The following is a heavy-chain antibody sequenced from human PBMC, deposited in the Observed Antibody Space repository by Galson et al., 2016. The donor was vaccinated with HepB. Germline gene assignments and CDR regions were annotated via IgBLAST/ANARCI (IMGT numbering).Heavy chain of an antibody. V-gene: IGHV3-23*01. CDR3: TTWLSHHFDY. J-gene: IGHJ4*02. Sequence: SLRLSCAASGFTFRNYAMSWVRRAPGKGLEWVSHIDGATPNTHYADSVRGRFSIYRDNSRDTLYLQMDSLTAEDSAIYYCTTWLSHHFDYWGQGTRVTVSS. D-gene: IGHD6-19*01. CDR1: GFTFRNYA. CDR2: IDGATPNT.